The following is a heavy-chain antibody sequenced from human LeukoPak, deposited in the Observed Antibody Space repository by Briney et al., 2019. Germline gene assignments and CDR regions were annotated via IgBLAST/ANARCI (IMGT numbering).Heavy chain of an antibody. D-gene: IGHD3-9*01. Sequence: SVKVSCKASGGTFSSYAISWVRQAPGQGLEWMGGITPIFGTANYAQKFQGRVTITADESTSTAYMELSSLRSEDTAVYYCARETLPTYYDILTIDEWGQGTLVTVSS. CDR3: ARETLPTYYDILTIDE. CDR2: ITPIFGTA. J-gene: IGHJ4*02. CDR1: GGTFSSYA. V-gene: IGHV1-69*01.